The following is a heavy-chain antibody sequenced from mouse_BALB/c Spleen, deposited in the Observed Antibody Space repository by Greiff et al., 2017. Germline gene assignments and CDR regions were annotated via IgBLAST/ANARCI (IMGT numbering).Heavy chain of an antibody. CDR2: IDPANGNT. CDR3: ARLLRLQAWFAD. D-gene: IGHD1-2*01. CDR1: GFNIKDTY. Sequence: DVQLQESGAELVKPGASVKLSCTASGFNIKDTYMHWVKQRPEQGLEWIGRIDPANGNTKYDPKFQGKATITADTSSNTAYLQLSSLTSEDTAVYYCARLLRLQAWFADWGQGTLVTVSA. J-gene: IGHJ3*01. V-gene: IGHV14-3*02.